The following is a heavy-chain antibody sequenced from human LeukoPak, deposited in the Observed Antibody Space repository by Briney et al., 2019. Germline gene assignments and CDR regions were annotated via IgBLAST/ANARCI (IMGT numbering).Heavy chain of an antibody. CDR1: GYTFSSYS. CDR2: ISVGSNYI. D-gene: IGHD3-22*01. Sequence: PGGSLRLSCAASGYTFSSYSINWVRQAPGKGLEGVSSISVGSNYIYYAHSLRRRFRISRDDARDSLYLQMNSLRAEDTAVYYCVRLRRNSDTSGFYYYYDFWGQGTLVTVSS. J-gene: IGHJ4*02. V-gene: IGHV3-21*01. CDR3: VRLRRNSDTSGFYYYYDF.